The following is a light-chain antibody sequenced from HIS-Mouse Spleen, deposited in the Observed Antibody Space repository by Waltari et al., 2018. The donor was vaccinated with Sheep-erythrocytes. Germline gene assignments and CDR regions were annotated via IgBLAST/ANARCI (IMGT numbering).Light chain of an antibody. CDR2: QDS. Sequence: SYELTQPLSVSVSPGQTASITCPGDKLGDKYACWYQQKPGQSPVLVIYQDSKRPSGIPERFSGSNSGNTATLTISGTQAMDEADYYCQAWDSSTAWVFGGGTKLTVL. J-gene: IGLJ3*02. CDR3: QAWDSSTAWV. CDR1: KLGDKY. V-gene: IGLV3-1*01.